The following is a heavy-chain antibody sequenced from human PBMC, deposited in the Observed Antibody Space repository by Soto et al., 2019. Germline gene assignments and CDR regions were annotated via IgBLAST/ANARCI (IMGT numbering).Heavy chain of an antibody. CDR3: AKAHPTGYCSGGSCFTDY. J-gene: IGHJ4*02. CDR2: ISGSGGST. CDR1: GFTFSSYA. Sequence: EVQLLESGGGLVQPGGSLRLSCAASGFTFSSYAMSWVRQAPGKGLEWVSAISGSGGSTYYADSVKGRFTISRDNSKNTQYLQMNSLRAEDTAVYYCAKAHPTGYCSGGSCFTDYWGQGTLVNVSS. V-gene: IGHV3-23*01. D-gene: IGHD2-15*01.